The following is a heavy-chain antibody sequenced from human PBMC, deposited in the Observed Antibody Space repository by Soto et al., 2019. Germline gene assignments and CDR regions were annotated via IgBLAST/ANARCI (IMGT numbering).Heavy chain of an antibody. V-gene: IGHV1-2*04. D-gene: IGHD4-17*01. CDR1: GYTFTGYY. Sequence: QVRLVQSGAEVKKPGASVKVSCKASGYTFTGYYMHWVRQAPGQGLEWMGWINPNSGGTNYAQKFQGWVPMTRDTSVSTAYMELSRLRSDDTAVYYCARGPTVTTPFDYWGQGTLVTVSS. CDR3: ARGPTVTTPFDY. CDR2: INPNSGGT. J-gene: IGHJ4*02.